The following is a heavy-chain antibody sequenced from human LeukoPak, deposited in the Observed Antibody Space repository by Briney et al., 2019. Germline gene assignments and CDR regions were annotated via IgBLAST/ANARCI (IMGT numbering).Heavy chain of an antibody. Sequence: PSETLSLTCTVSGGSISSYYWSWIRQPPGKGLEWIGYIYYSGSTNYNPSLKSRATISVDTSKNQFSLKLSSVTAADTAVYYCARVGIAARPYYMDVWGKGTTVTVSS. CDR3: ARVGIAARPYYMDV. D-gene: IGHD6-6*01. J-gene: IGHJ6*03. V-gene: IGHV4-59*12. CDR1: GGSISSYY. CDR2: IYYSGST.